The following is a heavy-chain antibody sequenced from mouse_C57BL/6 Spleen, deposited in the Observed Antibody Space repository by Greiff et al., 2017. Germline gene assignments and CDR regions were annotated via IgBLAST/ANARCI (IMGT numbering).Heavy chain of an antibody. D-gene: IGHD1-1*01. CDR2: INPNNGGT. Sequence: EVKLVESGPELVKPGASVKIPCKASGYTFTDYNMDWVKQSHGKSLEWIGDINPNNGGTIYNQKFKGKATLTVDKSSSTAYMELRSLTSEDTAVYYCARTVVATYYAMDYWGQGTSVTVSS. CDR3: ARTVVATYYAMDY. V-gene: IGHV1-18*01. CDR1: GYTFTDYN. J-gene: IGHJ4*01.